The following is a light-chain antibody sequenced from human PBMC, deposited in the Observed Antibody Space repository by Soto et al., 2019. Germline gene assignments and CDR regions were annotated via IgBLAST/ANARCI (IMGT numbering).Light chain of an antibody. Sequence: DIQMTQSPSSLSAFIGDRVTITCRASQAISSYLAWYQQKPGKLPQLLIYAASTLQSGVPSRFSGSGSGTDFTLTVTSLQPADVATYYCQQYKSAPLTFGGGTKVDI. V-gene: IGKV1-27*01. CDR2: AAS. CDR1: QAISSY. J-gene: IGKJ4*01. CDR3: QQYKSAPLT.